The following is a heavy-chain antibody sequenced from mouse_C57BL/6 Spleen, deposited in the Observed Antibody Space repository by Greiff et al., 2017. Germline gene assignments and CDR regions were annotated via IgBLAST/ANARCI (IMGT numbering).Heavy chain of an antibody. V-gene: IGHV1-26*01. CDR2: INPNNGGT. J-gene: IGHJ3*01. Sequence: EVQLQQSGPELVKPGASVKISCKASGYTFTDYYMNWVKQSHGKSLEWIGDINPNNGGTSYNQKFKGKATLTVDKSSSTAYMELRSLTSEDSAVYYCASSFDGYYFWFAYWGQGTLVTVSA. CDR1: GYTFTDYY. CDR3: ASSFDGYYFWFAY. D-gene: IGHD2-3*01.